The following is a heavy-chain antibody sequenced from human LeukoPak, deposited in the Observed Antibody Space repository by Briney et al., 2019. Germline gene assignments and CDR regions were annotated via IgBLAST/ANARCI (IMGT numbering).Heavy chain of an antibody. CDR2: INHSGRT. D-gene: IGHD3-16*01. Sequence: SETLSLTCAVHGGSFSGYYWTGIRQPPGKGLECIVEINHSGRTNYNPSLKSRVTTSVDTSENQFSLKLTYVPAADTAVYYCARGPIFIRIVLGGSFFDYWGQGTLVTVSS. CDR3: ARGPIFIRIVLGGSFFDY. V-gene: IGHV4-34*01. J-gene: IGHJ4*02. CDR1: GGSFSGYY.